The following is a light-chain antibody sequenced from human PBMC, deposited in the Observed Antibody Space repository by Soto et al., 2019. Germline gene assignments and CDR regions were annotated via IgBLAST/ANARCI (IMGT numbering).Light chain of an antibody. J-gene: IGLJ1*01. CDR1: SSDIGDYNY. CDR3: SSYAGSNSPFV. Sequence: ALTQPPSASGSPGQSVTISCTGTSSDIGDYNYVSWYQQHPGKAPKLMIYEVSKRPSGVPDRFSGSKSGNTASLTVSGLQAEDEADYYCSSYAGSNSPFVFGSGTKVTVL. V-gene: IGLV2-8*01. CDR2: EVS.